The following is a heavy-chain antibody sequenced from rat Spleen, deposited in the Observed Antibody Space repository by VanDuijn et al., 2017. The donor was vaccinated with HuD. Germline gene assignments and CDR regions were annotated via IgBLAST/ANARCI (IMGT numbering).Heavy chain of an antibody. CDR1: GFIFSDYY. J-gene: IGHJ3*01. D-gene: IGHD3-1*01. CDR3: ARQRGPSWFSY. V-gene: IGHV5-29*01. CDR2: ISYGDSSGHSST. Sequence: EVQLVESDGGLVQPGRSLKFSCAASGFIFSDYYMAWVRQAPTKGLEWVATISYGDSSGHSSTYYRDSVKGRFTISRDNAKSTLSLQMDSLRSEDTATYYCARQRGPSWFSYWGQGTLVTVSS.